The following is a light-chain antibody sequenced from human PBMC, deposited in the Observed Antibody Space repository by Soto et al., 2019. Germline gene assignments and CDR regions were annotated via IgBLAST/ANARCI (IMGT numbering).Light chain of an antibody. V-gene: IGKV3-20*01. CDR3: QQYGSSSWT. CDR2: GAS. J-gene: IGKJ5*01. Sequence: EIVLTQSPGTLSLSPGERATLSCRASQSISSSYLAWYPQRPGQAPRLLIYGASSRATGIPDRFSGSGSGIEFTLTISRLELEVFAVYYCQQYGSSSWTFGQGTRLVIK. CDR1: QSISSSY.